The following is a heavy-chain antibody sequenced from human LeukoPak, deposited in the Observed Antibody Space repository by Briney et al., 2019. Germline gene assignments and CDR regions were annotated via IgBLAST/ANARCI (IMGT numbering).Heavy chain of an antibody. V-gene: IGHV3-23*01. D-gene: IGHD2-21*01. J-gene: IGHJ4*02. Sequence: GGSLRLSCVGSGFTFRSHAMSWVRQAPEKGLGFVSGIYENGGTTYYADSVKGRFSISRDNSKNTLYLQMDSLRGEDTAVYYCAKDFRIGYSAHFDYWGQGALVTVFS. CDR2: IYENGGTT. CDR3: AKDFRIGYSAHFDY. CDR1: GFTFRSHA.